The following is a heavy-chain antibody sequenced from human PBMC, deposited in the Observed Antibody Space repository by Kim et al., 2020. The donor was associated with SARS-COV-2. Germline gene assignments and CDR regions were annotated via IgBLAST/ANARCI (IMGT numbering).Heavy chain of an antibody. CDR3: ARMGYDSSGYYYDDAFDI. J-gene: IGHJ3*02. V-gene: IGHV2-70*01. Sequence: SGPTLVNPTQTLTLTCTFSGFSLSTSGMCVSWIRQPPGKALEWLALIDWDDDKYYSTSLKTRLTISKDTSKNQVVLTMTNMDPVDTATYYCARMGYDSSGYYYDDAFDIWGQGTMVTVSS. D-gene: IGHD3-22*01. CDR1: GFSLSTSGMC. CDR2: IDWDDDK.